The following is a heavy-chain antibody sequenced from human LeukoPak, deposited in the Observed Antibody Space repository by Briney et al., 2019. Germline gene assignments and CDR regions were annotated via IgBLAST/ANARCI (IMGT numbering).Heavy chain of an antibody. V-gene: IGHV4-61*01. CDR3: ARFLRGYSGYLYYFDY. CDR2: IYYSGST. CDR1: GGSVSSGSYD. D-gene: IGHD5-12*01. J-gene: IGHJ4*02. Sequence: PSETLSLTCTVSGGSVSSGSYDWGWIRQPPGKGLEWIGYIYYSGSTNYNPSLKSRVTISVDTSKNQFSLKLSSVTAADTAVYYCARFLRGYSGYLYYFDYWGQGTLVTVSS.